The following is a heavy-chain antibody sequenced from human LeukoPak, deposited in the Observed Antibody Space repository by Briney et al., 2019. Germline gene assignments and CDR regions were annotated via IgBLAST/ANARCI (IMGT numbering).Heavy chain of an antibody. CDR2: IRTKAYGGTT. V-gene: IGHV3-49*03. Sequence: PGGSLRLSCTASGFTFGDYAVSWFRQAPGKGLEWVSFIRTKAYGGTTEYAASVKGRFTISRDDSKSIAYLQMNSLKTEDTAVYYCTTASLQQLPSRRFDYWGQGTLVTVSS. D-gene: IGHD6-13*01. CDR1: GFTFGDYA. CDR3: TTASLQQLPSRRFDY. J-gene: IGHJ4*02.